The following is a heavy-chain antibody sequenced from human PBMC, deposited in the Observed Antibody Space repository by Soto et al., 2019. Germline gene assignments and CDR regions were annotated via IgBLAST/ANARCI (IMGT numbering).Heavy chain of an antibody. CDR3: AKMYSSGWAYYYGMDV. V-gene: IGHV4-34*01. Sequence: SETLSLTCAVYGGSFSGYYWTWIRQPPGTGLEWIGEINHSGSTNYNPSLKSRVTISVDTSKNQFSLQLNSVTPEDTAVYYCAKMYSSGWAYYYGMDVWGQGTTVTVSS. J-gene: IGHJ6*02. CDR2: INHSGST. D-gene: IGHD6-19*01. CDR1: GGSFSGYY.